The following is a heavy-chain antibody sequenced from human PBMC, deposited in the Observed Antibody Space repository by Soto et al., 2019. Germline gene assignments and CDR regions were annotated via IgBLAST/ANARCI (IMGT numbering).Heavy chain of an antibody. CDR3: LLTYYYDSSGPHDAFDI. D-gene: IGHD3-22*01. V-gene: IGHV3-49*04. J-gene: IGHJ3*02. CDR2: IRSKAYGGTT. CDR1: GFTFGDYA. Sequence: GGSLRLSCTASGFTFGDYAMSWVRQAPGKGLEWVGFIRSKAYGGTTEYAASVKGRFTISRDDSKSIAYLQMNSLKTEDTAVYYCLLTYYYDSSGPHDAFDIWGQGTMVTVSS.